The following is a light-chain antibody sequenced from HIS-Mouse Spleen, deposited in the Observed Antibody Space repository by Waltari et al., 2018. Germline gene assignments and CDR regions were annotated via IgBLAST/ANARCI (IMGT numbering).Light chain of an antibody. CDR2: DVS. J-gene: IGLJ2*01. CDR1: SSDVGGYNY. Sequence: QSALTQPASVSGSPGQSITISCTGTSSDVGGYNYVSWYQQHPGKAPKLMIYDVSNRPSGVSSRFSGYKAGDTASLTISGLQAEDEADYYCSSYTSSSFNVVFGGGTKLTVL. V-gene: IGLV2-14*03. CDR3: SSYTSSSFNVV.